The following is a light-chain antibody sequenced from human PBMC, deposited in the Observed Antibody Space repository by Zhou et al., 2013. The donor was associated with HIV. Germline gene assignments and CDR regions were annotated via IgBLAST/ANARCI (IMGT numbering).Light chain of an antibody. CDR3: QQYNSYSIT. CDR1: RDRDVF. J-gene: IGKJ5*01. V-gene: IGKV1-5*01. Sequence: DVQMTQFPSSLSASVGDRVTVTCQASRDRDVFVNWYHQRPGTAPKLLVSVTTDLGTGVPSRFSGSGSGTEFTLTISSLQPDDFATYYCQQYNSYSITFGQGTRLEIK. CDR2: VTT.